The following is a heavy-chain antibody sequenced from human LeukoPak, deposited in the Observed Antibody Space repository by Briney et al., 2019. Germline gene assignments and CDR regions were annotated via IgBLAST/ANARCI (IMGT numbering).Heavy chain of an antibody. J-gene: IGHJ3*02. D-gene: IGHD6-19*01. V-gene: IGHV4-39*07. CDR1: GGSISSRSYY. Sequence: PSETLSLTCTVSGGSISSRSYYWGWIRQPPGKGLEWIGSIYYSGSTYYNPSLKSRVTISVDTSKNQFSLKLSSVTAADTAVYYCARESQWPRGAFDIWGQGTMVTVSS. CDR3: ARESQWPRGAFDI. CDR2: IYYSGST.